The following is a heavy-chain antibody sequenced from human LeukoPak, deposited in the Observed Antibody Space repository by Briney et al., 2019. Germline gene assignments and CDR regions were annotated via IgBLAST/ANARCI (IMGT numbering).Heavy chain of an antibody. CDR1: GGTFSSYT. V-gene: IGHV1-69*06. CDR3: ARVRAATDADHFYYLMDV. J-gene: IGHJ6*03. CDR2: IIPVFAKT. Sequence: ASVKVSCKASGGTFSSYTVSWVRQAPGQGLEWMGGIIPVFAKTDYARKFQGRVTFTADTSASTAYMELYSLRSEDTAVYYCARVRAATDADHFYYLMDVWGKGTTVTVS. D-gene: IGHD6-13*01.